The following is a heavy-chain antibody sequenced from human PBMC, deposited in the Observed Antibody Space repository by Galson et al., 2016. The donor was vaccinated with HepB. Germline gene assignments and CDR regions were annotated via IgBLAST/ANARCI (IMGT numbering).Heavy chain of an antibody. Sequence: PALVKPTQTLTLTCPFSGFSLSTREMCVSWIRQPPGKALEWLTLIDWDDDKFYSTSLKTRLTISKDTSKNQVVLTMTNMDPVDTATYYCARTRGGYSYEAGEDYYSMDVWDKGTTVTVAS. V-gene: IGHV2-70*01. J-gene: IGHJ6*03. CDR1: GFSLSTREMC. CDR3: ARTRGGYSYEAGEDYYSMDV. D-gene: IGHD5-18*01. CDR2: IDWDDDK.